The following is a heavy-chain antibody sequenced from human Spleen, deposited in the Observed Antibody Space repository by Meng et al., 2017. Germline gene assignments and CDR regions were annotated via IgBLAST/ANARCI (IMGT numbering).Heavy chain of an antibody. CDR1: GYSISSGYY. D-gene: IGHD4-17*01. CDR2: IYYSGST. Sequence: SETLSLTCAVSGYSISSGYYWGWIRQPPGKGLEWIGSIYYSGSTYYNPSLKSRVTISVDTSKNQFSLKLSSVTAADTAVYYCARDPTVTHVFDYWGQGTLVTVSS. CDR3: ARDPTVTHVFDY. J-gene: IGHJ4*02. V-gene: IGHV4-38-2*02.